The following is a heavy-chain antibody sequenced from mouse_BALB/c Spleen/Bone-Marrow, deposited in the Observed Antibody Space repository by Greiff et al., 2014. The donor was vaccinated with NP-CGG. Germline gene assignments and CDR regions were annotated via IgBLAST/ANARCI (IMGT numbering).Heavy chain of an antibody. Sequence: DVKLQESGGGLVQPGGSLRLSCTTSGFTFTDYFMTWVRQPPGKALEWLGFIRNKPNGYTTEYNPSVKGRFTISRDNSHGILYLQMNTLRAEDSAIYYCARDYSGYFDFWGQGTTLTVSS. V-gene: IGHV7-3*02. CDR2: IRNKPNGYTT. D-gene: IGHD5-1*01. J-gene: IGHJ2*01. CDR1: GFTFTDYF. CDR3: ARDYSGYFDF.